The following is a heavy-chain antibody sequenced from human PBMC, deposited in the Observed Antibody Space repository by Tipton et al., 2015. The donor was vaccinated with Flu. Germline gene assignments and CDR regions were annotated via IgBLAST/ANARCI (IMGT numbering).Heavy chain of an antibody. CDR1: GFTFSSYG. CDR2: ISASGAGYADPLKGR. Sequence: SLRLSCAASGFTFSSYGMHWVRQAPGKGLEWVSVISASGAGYADPLKGRFYADSVKGRFTISKDNSKKTVYLEMNSLRAEDTAVYYCARGFIALCDYWGQGTLVTVSS. V-gene: IGHV3-23*01. D-gene: IGHD6-13*01. J-gene: IGHJ4*02. CDR3: ARGFIALCDY.